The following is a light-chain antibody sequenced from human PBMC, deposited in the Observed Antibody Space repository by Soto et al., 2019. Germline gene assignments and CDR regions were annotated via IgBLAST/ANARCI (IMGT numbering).Light chain of an antibody. CDR3: SSYTTSSTYV. Sequence: QSALTQPASMSGSPGQSITISCTGTSSDVGDSNYVSWYQQHPGKVPKLMIYEVTYRPSGVSNRFSGSKSGNTASLTISGLHAEDEADYYCSSYTTSSTYVFGTGTQLTVL. CDR2: EVT. V-gene: IGLV2-14*01. CDR1: SSDVGDSNY. J-gene: IGLJ1*01.